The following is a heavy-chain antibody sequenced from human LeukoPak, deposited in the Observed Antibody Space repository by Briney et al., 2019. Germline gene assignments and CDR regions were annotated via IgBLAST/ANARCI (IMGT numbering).Heavy chain of an antibody. CDR1: GYTFTSYG. V-gene: IGHV1-18*01. Sequence: ASVKVSCKASGYTFTSYGISWVRQAPGQGLEWMGCISAYNGNTNYAQKLQGRVTMTTDTSTSTAYMELRSLRSDDTAVYYCAREGWYSSSWPDAFDIWGQGTMVTVSS. J-gene: IGHJ3*02. CDR3: AREGWYSSSWPDAFDI. CDR2: ISAYNGNT. D-gene: IGHD6-13*01.